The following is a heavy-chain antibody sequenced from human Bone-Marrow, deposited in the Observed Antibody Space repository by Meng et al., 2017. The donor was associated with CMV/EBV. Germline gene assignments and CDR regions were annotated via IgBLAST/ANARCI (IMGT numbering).Heavy chain of an antibody. D-gene: IGHD6-6*01. V-gene: IGHV3-21*01. Sequence: GESLKISCAASGFTFSSYSMNWVRQAPGKGLEWVSSISSSSSYIYYADSVKGRFTISRDNAKNSLYLQMNSLRAEDTAVYYCARLTSPGDYWGQGTRVTVSS. CDR2: ISSSSSYI. J-gene: IGHJ4*02. CDR1: GFTFSSYS. CDR3: ARLTSPGDY.